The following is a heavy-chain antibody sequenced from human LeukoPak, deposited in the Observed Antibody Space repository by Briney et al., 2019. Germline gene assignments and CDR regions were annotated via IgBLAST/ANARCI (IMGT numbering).Heavy chain of an antibody. J-gene: IGHJ3*01. CDR1: GGSFSGYY. Sequence: SETLSHTCAVYGGSFSGYYWSWIRQPPGKGLEWIGEINHSGSTNYNPSLKSRVTISVDTSKTQVSLRLRSVTAADTAVYYCASGKYFYDDAGSVNRASRTALDLWARGTMVIASS. V-gene: IGHV4-34*01. CDR2: INHSGST. CDR3: ASGKYFYDDAGSVNRASRTALDL. D-gene: IGHD3-16*01.